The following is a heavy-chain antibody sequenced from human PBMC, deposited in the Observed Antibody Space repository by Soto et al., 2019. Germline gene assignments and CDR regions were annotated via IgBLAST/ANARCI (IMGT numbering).Heavy chain of an antibody. CDR2: ISYDGSNK. CDR1: GFTFSSYA. V-gene: IGHV3-30-3*01. J-gene: IGHJ5*02. D-gene: IGHD2-21*01. CDR3: ALMSWAYSEPGWFDP. Sequence: QVQLVESGGGVVQPGRSLRLSCAASGFTFSSYAMHWVRQAPGKGLEWVAVISYDGSNKYYADSVKGRFTISRDNSKNTLYRQVNSLRAKDRAVYYCALMSWAYSEPGWFDPWGQGTLVTVSS.